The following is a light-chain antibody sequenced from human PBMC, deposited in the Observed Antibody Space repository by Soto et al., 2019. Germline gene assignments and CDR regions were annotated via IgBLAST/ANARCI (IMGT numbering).Light chain of an antibody. J-gene: IGKJ1*01. Sequence: ETVLTQSPSTLALSPGESATLSCRASQSVSTYLAWYQQKPGQAPRLLIYGASKRATGFPARFSGSGSGTDFTLTISSLQSEDFAVYYCQQYNNWPWTFGQGTKVDIK. CDR1: QSVSTY. CDR2: GAS. CDR3: QQYNNWPWT. V-gene: IGKV3-15*01.